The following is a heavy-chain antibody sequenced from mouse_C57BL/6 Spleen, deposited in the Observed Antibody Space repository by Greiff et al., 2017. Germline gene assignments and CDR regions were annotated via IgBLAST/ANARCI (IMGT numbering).Heavy chain of an antibody. D-gene: IGHD1-1*01. J-gene: IGHJ1*03. V-gene: IGHV1-80*01. CDR2: IYPGDGDT. Sequence: VQLQESGAELVKPGASVKISCKASGYAFSSYWMNWVKQRPGKGLEWIGQIYPGDGDTNYNGKFKGKATLTADKSSSTAYMQLSSLTSEDSAVYFCSRPDCGSSYVGTDWYFDVWGTETTVTVSS. CDR1: GYAFSSYW. CDR3: SRPDCGSSYVGTDWYFDV.